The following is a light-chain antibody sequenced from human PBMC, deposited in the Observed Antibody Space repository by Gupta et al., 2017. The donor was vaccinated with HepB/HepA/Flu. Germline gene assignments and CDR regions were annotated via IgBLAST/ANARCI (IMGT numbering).Light chain of an antibody. CDR3: QAWGTGTWV. V-gene: IGLV4-69*01. Sequence: LVLTQSSSASASRGTAVKLTCTLTSGLSRSAIAWHQQQPEKGPRFLMQVNNDGSHIKGVRIPDRFSGSTSGAEHYLTISSLQSEDEADYYCQAWGTGTWVFGGGTKLTVL. CDR1: SGLSRSA. CDR2: VNNDGSH. J-gene: IGLJ3*02.